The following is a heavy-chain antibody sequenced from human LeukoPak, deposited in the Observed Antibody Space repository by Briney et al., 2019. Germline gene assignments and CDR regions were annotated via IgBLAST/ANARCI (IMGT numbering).Heavy chain of an antibody. Sequence: GGSLRLSCAASGFTFSSYAMSWVRQALGKGLEWVSAISGSGGSTYYADSVKGRFTISRDSSKNTLYLQMNSLRAEDTAVYYCARGSGYFLDFDYWGQGTLVTVSS. CDR1: GFTFSSYA. V-gene: IGHV3-23*01. CDR2: ISGSGGST. CDR3: ARGSGYFLDFDY. J-gene: IGHJ4*02. D-gene: IGHD3-22*01.